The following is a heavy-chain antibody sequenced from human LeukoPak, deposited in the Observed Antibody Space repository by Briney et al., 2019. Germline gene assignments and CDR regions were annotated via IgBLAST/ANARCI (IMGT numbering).Heavy chain of an antibody. CDR3: ARTLYSSSWRD. D-gene: IGHD6-13*01. CDR2: IIPIFGTA. CDR1: GYTFTSYG. Sequence: ASVKVSCKASGYTFTSYGISWVRQAPGQGLEWMGGIIPIFGTANYAQKFQGRVTITADESTSTAYMELSSLRSEDTAVYYCARTLYSSSWRDWGQGTLVTVSS. V-gene: IGHV1-69*13. J-gene: IGHJ4*02.